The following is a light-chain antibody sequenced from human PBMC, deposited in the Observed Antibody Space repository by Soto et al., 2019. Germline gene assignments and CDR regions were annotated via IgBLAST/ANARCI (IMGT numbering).Light chain of an antibody. Sequence: QSALTQPPSASGSPGQSVTISCTGTSSDVGNSNYVSWYQQHPGKAPKLMLYEVNKRPSGVPDRFSGSKSGNTASLTVSGLQLEDEADYYCSSSAGSNNLVFGGGTKLTVL. CDR2: EVN. V-gene: IGLV2-8*01. CDR1: SSDVGNSNY. J-gene: IGLJ2*01. CDR3: SSSAGSNNLV.